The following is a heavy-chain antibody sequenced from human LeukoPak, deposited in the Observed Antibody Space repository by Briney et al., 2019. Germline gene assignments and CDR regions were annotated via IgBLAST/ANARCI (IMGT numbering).Heavy chain of an antibody. V-gene: IGHV4-39*01. CDR3: AREFDY. Sequence: PSEPFSLTSTFPVGSISSISYSWGGIGQPPGKGLEWIGSIYYSGSTYYNPSLKSRVTISVDTSKNQFSLKLSSVTAADTAVYYCAREFDYWGQGTLVTVSS. CDR1: VGSISSISYS. CDR2: IYYSGST. J-gene: IGHJ4*02.